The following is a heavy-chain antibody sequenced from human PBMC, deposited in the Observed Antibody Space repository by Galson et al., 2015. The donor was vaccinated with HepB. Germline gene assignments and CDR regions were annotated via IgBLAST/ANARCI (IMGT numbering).Heavy chain of an antibody. CDR3: ASSLPAAAGTGAFDI. V-gene: IGHV3-23*01. Sequence: SLRLSCAASGFTFSAYALSWVRQAPGKGLEWVSGFSASEGSTPYVDSVRGRFTISRDNSKNTLYLQMNSLRAEDTAVYYCASSLPAAAGTGAFDIWGQGTMVTVSS. J-gene: IGHJ3*02. CDR1: GFTFSAYA. CDR2: FSASEGST. D-gene: IGHD6-13*01.